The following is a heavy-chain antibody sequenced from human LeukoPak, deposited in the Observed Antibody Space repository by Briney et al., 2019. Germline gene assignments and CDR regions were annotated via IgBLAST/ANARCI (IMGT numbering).Heavy chain of an antibody. D-gene: IGHD3-10*01. CDR2: VNQSGST. CDR1: GGSFRGYY. Sequence: SETLSLTCAVYGGSFRGYYWSWIRQAPGKGLEWIGEVNQSGSTSYNPSLKSRATVLVDASNYQFSLRMTSVTAADSAVYFCARGNLFRGVMRARWFDPWGQGTLVNVSS. CDR3: ARGNLFRGVMRARWFDP. V-gene: IGHV4-34*01. J-gene: IGHJ5*02.